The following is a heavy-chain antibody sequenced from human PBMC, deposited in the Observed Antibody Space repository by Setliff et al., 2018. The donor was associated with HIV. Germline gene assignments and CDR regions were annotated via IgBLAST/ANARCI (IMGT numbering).Heavy chain of an antibody. CDR3: ARDLSYDYDRSSDTFDY. J-gene: IGHJ4*02. D-gene: IGHD3-22*01. V-gene: IGHV3-23*01. CDR1: GFTFSNYG. Sequence: PGGSLRLSCAASGFTFSNYGMSWIRQAPGKGLEWVSVTNGNGVNKYYVDSARGRFTISRDNAKNTLYLQMNSLRAEDTAVYYCARDLSYDYDRSSDTFDYWGQGTLVTVSS. CDR2: TNGNGVNK.